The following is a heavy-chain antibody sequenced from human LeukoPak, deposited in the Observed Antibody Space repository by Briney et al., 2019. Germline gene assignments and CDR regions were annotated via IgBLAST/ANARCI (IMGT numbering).Heavy chain of an antibody. CDR1: GGSISSSSDY. V-gene: IGHV4-61*05. Sequence: SETLSLTCTVSGGSISSSSDYWGWIRQAPGKGLEWIGYIYYSGSTNYNPSLKSRVTISVDTSKNQFSLKLSSVTAADTAVYYCATYSGYDYDAFDIWGQGTMVTVSS. J-gene: IGHJ3*02. CDR3: ATYSGYDYDAFDI. D-gene: IGHD5-12*01. CDR2: IYYSGST.